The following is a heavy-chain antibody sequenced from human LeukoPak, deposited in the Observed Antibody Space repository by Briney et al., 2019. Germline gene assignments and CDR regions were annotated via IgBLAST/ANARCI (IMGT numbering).Heavy chain of an antibody. CDR2: ISTSTSISTSV. V-gene: IGHV3-48*04. CDR1: GFTFRSYG. CDR3: ARSILVGATGAFDI. Sequence: GGSLRLSCAASGFTFRSYGLNWVRQAPGKGLEWLSYISTSTSISTSVYYAESVKGRFTVSRDNARSSLFLSMSSLRAEDTAVYYCARSILVGATGAFDIWGQGTMITVS. D-gene: IGHD1-26*01. J-gene: IGHJ3*02.